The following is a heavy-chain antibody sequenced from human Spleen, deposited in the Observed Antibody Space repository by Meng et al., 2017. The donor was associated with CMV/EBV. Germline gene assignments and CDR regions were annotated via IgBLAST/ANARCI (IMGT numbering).Heavy chain of an antibody. CDR2: ISSSSGYI. CDR3: ARDISCTTSNCYSGDFYYYYHGMEV. J-gene: IGHJ6*02. V-gene: IGHV3-21*06. Sequence: WVRQAPGKGLEWVSSISSSSGYIYYADSVKGRFTISRDNARNSVYLQMNSLSAEDTAVYYCARDISCTTSNCYSGDFYYYYHGMEVWGQGTMVTVSS. D-gene: IGHD2-15*01.